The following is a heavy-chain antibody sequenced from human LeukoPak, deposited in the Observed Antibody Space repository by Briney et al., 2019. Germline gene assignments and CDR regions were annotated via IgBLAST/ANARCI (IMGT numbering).Heavy chain of an antibody. CDR3: ARVAFGSGSYFKAATVFDY. J-gene: IGHJ4*02. CDR2: IYYGGST. CDR1: GGSISSGGYY. D-gene: IGHD3-10*01. V-gene: IGHV4-31*03. Sequence: PSQTLSLTCTVSGGSISSGGYYWSWIRQHPGKGLEWIGYIYYGGSTYYNPSLKSRVTISVDTSKNQFSLKLSSVTAADTAVYYCARVAFGSGSYFKAATVFDYWGQGTLVTVSS.